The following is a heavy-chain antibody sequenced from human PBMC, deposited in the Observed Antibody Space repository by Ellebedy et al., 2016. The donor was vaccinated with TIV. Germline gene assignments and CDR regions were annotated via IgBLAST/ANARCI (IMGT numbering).Heavy chain of an antibody. D-gene: IGHD5-18*01. CDR3: ARQGYSYGVDAFDI. V-gene: IGHV4-59*08. CDR1: GGSISSYY. CDR2: IYYSGST. Sequence: MPSETLSLTCTVSGGSISSYYWSWIRQPPGKGLEWIGYIYYSGSTNYNPSLKSRVTISVDTSKNQFSLKLSSVTAADTAVYYCARQGYSYGVDAFDIWGQGTMVTVSS. J-gene: IGHJ3*02.